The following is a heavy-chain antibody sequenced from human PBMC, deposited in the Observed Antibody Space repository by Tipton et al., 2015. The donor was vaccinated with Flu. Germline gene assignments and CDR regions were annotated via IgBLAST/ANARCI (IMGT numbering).Heavy chain of an antibody. D-gene: IGHD1-26*01. CDR3: ARDLGWELRVFDY. CDR1: GFTLSSYS. V-gene: IGHV3-21*01. Sequence: SLRLSCAASGFTLSSYSMNWVRQAPGKGLEWVSSISSSSSYIYYADSVKGRFTISRDNAKNSLYLQMNSLRAEDTAVYYCARDLGWELRVFDYWGQGTLVTVSS. J-gene: IGHJ4*02. CDR2: ISSSSSYI.